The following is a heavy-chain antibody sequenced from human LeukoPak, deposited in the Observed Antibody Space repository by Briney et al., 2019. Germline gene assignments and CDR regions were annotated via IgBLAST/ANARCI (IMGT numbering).Heavy chain of an antibody. J-gene: IGHJ4*02. CDR1: GFTFSSYW. Sequence: GGSLRLSCAASGFTFSSYWMHWVRQAPGKGLVWVSRINSDGSSTSYADSVKGRFTISRDNAKDTLYLQMNSLRAEDTAVYYCARESSSWYGDLYYFDYWGQGTLVTVSS. D-gene: IGHD6-13*01. V-gene: IGHV3-74*01. CDR2: INSDGSST. CDR3: ARESSSWYGDLYYFDY.